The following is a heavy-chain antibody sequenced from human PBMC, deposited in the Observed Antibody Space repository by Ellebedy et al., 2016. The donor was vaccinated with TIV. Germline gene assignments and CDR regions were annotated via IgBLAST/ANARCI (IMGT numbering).Heavy chain of an antibody. V-gene: IGHV3-7*01. D-gene: IGHD2/OR15-2a*01. Sequence: GGSLRLXXAASGFTFSSYWMSWVRQAPGKGLEWVANIKQDGSEKYYVDSVKGRFTISRDNAKNSLYLQMNSLRAEDTAVYYCARGLTVRYYYGMDVWGQGTTVTVSS. CDR3: ARGLTVRYYYGMDV. J-gene: IGHJ6*02. CDR2: IKQDGSEK. CDR1: GFTFSSYW.